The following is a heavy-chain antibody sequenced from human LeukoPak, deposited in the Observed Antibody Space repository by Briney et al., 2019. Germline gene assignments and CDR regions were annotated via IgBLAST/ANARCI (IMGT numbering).Heavy chain of an antibody. D-gene: IGHD2-21*02. J-gene: IGHJ4*02. CDR3: ATLTYCGGDCYYFDY. Sequence: PSETLSLTCAVYGGSFSGYYWSWIRQPPGKGLEWIGEINHSGSTNYNPSLKSRVTISVDTSKNQFSLKLSSATAADTAVYYCATLTYCGGDCYYFDYWGQGTLVTVSS. CDR2: INHSGST. V-gene: IGHV4-34*01. CDR1: GGSFSGYY.